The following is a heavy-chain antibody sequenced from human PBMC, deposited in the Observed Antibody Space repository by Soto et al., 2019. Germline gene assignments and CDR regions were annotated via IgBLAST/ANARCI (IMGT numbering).Heavy chain of an antibody. V-gene: IGHV3-23*01. CDR1: GVPCSSYA. D-gene: IGHD3-22*01. CDR2: ISGSGGST. J-gene: IGHJ4*02. Sequence: PGGSTSLSCGASGVPCSSYAIIWIRKAPGKGLEWVSAISGSGGSTYYADSVKGRFTISRDNSKNTLYLQMNSLRAEDTAVYYCAKDDLTITMIVVVIRAPDYWGQGTLVTVSS. CDR3: AKDDLTITMIVVVIRAPDY.